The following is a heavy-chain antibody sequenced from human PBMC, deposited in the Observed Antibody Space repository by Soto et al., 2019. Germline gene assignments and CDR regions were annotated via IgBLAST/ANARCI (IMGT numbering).Heavy chain of an antibody. CDR3: AKGPSRAIYGMDV. CDR1: GFTFFNYA. CDR2: VSGSGGGNT. V-gene: IGHV3-23*01. Sequence: PGGSLRLSCAASGFTFFNYAMNWVRQAPGKGLEWVSAVSGSGGGNTYYADSVKGRFTISRDNSKNTLDLQMNSLRAEDTAVYYCAKGPSRAIYGMDVWGQGTTVTVSS. J-gene: IGHJ6*02.